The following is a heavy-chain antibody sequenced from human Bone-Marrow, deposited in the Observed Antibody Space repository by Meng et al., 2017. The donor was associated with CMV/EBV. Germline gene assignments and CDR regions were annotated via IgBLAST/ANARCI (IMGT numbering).Heavy chain of an antibody. CDR2: IKQDGSEK. J-gene: IGHJ4*02. D-gene: IGHD1-26*01. CDR3: ASGEWELCFDY. Sequence: GESLKISCAASGFTFSDYYMIWIRQAPGKGLEWVANIKQDGSEKYYVDSVKGRFTISRDNAKNSLYLQMNSLRAEDTAVYYCASGEWELCFDYWGQGTLVTVSS. V-gene: IGHV3-7*01. CDR1: GFTFSDYY.